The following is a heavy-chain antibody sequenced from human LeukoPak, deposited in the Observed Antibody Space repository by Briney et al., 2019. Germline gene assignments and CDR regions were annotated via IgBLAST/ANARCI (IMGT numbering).Heavy chain of an antibody. CDR1: GFTFSSYG. Sequence: GGSLRLSCAASGFTFSSYGMHWVRQAPGKGLEWVAVISYDGSNKYYADSVKGRFTISRDNSKNTLYLQMNSLRAEDTAVYYCARDPLSSSSFDYWGQGTLVTVSA. CDR2: ISYDGSNK. J-gene: IGHJ4*02. D-gene: IGHD6-13*01. V-gene: IGHV3-30*03. CDR3: ARDPLSSSSFDY.